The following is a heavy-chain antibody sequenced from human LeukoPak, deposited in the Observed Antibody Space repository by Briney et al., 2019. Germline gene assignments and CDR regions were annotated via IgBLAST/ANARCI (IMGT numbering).Heavy chain of an antibody. CDR1: GGSISSYY. CDR3: ARADYYHYMDV. Sequence: SETLSLTCTVSGGSISSYYWSWTRQPPGKGLEWIGYIYTSGSTNYNPSLKSRVTISVDTSKNQFSLKLSSVTAADTDVYYCARADYYHYMDVWGKGTTVTVSS. V-gene: IGHV4-4*09. J-gene: IGHJ6*03. CDR2: IYTSGST.